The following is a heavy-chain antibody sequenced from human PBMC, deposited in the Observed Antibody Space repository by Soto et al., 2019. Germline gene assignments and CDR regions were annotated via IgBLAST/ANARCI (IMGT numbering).Heavy chain of an antibody. CDR3: ARQPTTGDTDLWFDP. CDR1: GGSISTSRSY. D-gene: IGHD2-21*01. CDR2: IFYSGST. Sequence: AETLSLTCNVSGGSISTSRSYWAWIRQPPGKGLEWLANIFYSGSTYYNPSLASRVTVSVDTSKNEFSLKLRSVTAADTAVYYCARQPTTGDTDLWFDPWGQGTLVTVSS. V-gene: IGHV4-39*01. J-gene: IGHJ5*02.